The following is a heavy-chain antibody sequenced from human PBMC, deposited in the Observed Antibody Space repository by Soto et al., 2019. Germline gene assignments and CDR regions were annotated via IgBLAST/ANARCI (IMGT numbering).Heavy chain of an antibody. CDR3: ARVAAGTHYGMDV. CDR2: IYYSGST. Sequence: SETLSLTCTVSGGSISSGGYYWIWIRQHPGKGLEWIGYIYYSGSTYYNPSLKSRVTISVDTSKNQFSLKLSSVTATDTAVYYCARVAAGTHYGMDVWGQGTTVTVSS. V-gene: IGHV4-31*03. J-gene: IGHJ6*02. CDR1: GGSISSGGYY. D-gene: IGHD6-13*01.